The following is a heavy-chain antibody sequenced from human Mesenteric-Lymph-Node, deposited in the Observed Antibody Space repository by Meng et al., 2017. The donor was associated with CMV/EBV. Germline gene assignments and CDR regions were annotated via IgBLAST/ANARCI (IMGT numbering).Heavy chain of an antibody. CDR2: ISSTYNA. CDR1: GFTFSNFN. D-gene: IGHD6-25*01. Sequence: GESLKISCVSSGFTFSNFNMNWVRQAPGPGLECISLISSTYNAYYAASVKGRFTVPSDNAENSLYLQMNGLTPEDTGVYYCARGEGSLIHHGLDVWGQGTTVTVSS. V-gene: IGHV3-69-1*02. CDR3: ARGEGSLIHHGLDV. J-gene: IGHJ6*02.